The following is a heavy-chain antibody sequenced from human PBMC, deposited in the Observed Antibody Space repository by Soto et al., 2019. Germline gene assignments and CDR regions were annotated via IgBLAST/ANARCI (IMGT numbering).Heavy chain of an antibody. CDR3: ARIQLSYSSSWYDARDYFDY. D-gene: IGHD6-13*01. CDR2: IFSNDEK. Sequence: VSGPTLVNPTETLTLTCTVSGFSLSNARMGVSWIRQPPGKALEWLAHIFSNDEKSYSTSLKSRLTISKDTSKSQVVLTMTNMDPVDTATYYCARIQLSYSSSWYDARDYFDYWGQGTLVTVSS. J-gene: IGHJ4*02. CDR1: GFSLSNARMG. V-gene: IGHV2-26*01.